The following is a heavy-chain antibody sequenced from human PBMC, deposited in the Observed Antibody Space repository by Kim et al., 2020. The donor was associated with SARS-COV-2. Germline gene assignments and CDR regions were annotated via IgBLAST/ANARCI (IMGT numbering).Heavy chain of an antibody. Sequence: GGSLRLSCAASGFTFSSYEMNWVRQAPGKGLEWVSYISSSGSTIYYADSVKGRFTISRDNAKNSLYLQMNSLRAEDTAVYYCARGATRGNAFDIWGQGTMVTVSS. V-gene: IGHV3-48*03. CDR1: GFTFSSYE. J-gene: IGHJ3*02. CDR3: ARGATRGNAFDI. CDR2: ISSSGSTI. D-gene: IGHD2-15*01.